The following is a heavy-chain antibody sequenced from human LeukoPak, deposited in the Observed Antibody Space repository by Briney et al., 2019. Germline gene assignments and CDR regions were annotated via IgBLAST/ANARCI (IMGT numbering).Heavy chain of an antibody. J-gene: IGHJ6*02. CDR1: GYSFTSYW. D-gene: IGHD6-19*01. CDR3: ARAGYSSGWSEDYYYGMDV. V-gene: IGHV5-51*04. CDR2: IYPGDSDT. Sequence: GESLKISCKGSGYSFTSYWIGWVRQMPGKGLEWMGIIYPGDSDTRYSPSFQGQVTISADKPISTAYLQWSSLKASDTAMYYCARAGYSSGWSEDYYYGMDVWGQGTTVTVSS.